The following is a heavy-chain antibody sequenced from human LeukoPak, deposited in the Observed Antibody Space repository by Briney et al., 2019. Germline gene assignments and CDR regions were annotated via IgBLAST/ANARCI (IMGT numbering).Heavy chain of an antibody. CDR1: GYTFTSNY. CDR3: ARDQEGFDY. V-gene: IGHV1-46*01. Sequence: ASVKVSCKASGYTFTSNYIHWVRQAPGQGLEWMGMIYPRVGSTSYAQKFQGRVTVTRDTSTSTVHMELSGLRSEDTAVYYCARDQEGFDYWGQGTLITVSS. CDR2: IYPRVGST. J-gene: IGHJ4*02.